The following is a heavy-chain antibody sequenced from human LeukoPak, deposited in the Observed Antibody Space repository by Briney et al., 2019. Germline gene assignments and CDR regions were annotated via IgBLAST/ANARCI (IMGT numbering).Heavy chain of an antibody. CDR2: INHSGST. CDR1: GGSFSGYY. Sequence: PSETLSLTCAVYGGSFSGYYWSWIRQPPGKGLEWIGEINHSGSTNYNPSLKSRVTISVDTSKNRFSLKLSSVTAADTAVYYCARGSHYYDSSGYYLDYWGQGTLVTVSS. D-gene: IGHD3-22*01. J-gene: IGHJ4*02. V-gene: IGHV4-34*01. CDR3: ARGSHYYDSSGYYLDY.